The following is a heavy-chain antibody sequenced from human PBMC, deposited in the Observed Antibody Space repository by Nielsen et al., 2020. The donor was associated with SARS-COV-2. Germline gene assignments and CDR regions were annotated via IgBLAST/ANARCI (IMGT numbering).Heavy chain of an antibody. V-gene: IGHV3-30-3*01. Sequence: GESLKISCAASGFTFSSYAMHWVRQAPGKGLEWVAVISYDGSNKYYADSVKGRFTISRDNSKNTLYLQMNSLRAEDTAVYYCAKDPARILTGYYFDYWGQGTLVTVSS. CDR3: AKDPARILTGYYFDY. CDR2: ISYDGSNK. D-gene: IGHD3-9*01. J-gene: IGHJ4*02. CDR1: GFTFSSYA.